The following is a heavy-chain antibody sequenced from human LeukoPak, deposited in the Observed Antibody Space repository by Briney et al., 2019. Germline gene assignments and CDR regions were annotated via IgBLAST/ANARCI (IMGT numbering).Heavy chain of an antibody. CDR3: VREGGMYYDFWSGYYLKAFDI. J-gene: IGHJ3*02. V-gene: IGHV1-69*13. Sequence: SVKVSCKASGGTFSSYAISWVRQAPGQGLEWMGGIIPIFGTANYAQKFQGRVTITADESTSTAYMELSSLRSEDTAVYYCVREGGMYYDFWSGYYLKAFDIWGQGTMVTVSS. CDR1: GGTFSSYA. CDR2: IIPIFGTA. D-gene: IGHD3-3*01.